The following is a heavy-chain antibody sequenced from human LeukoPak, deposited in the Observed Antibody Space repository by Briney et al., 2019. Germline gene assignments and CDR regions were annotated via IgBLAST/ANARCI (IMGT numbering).Heavy chain of an antibody. V-gene: IGHV3-30-3*01. Sequence: PGRSLRLSCAASGFTFSSYAMHWVRRAPGKGLERVAVISYDGSNKYYADSVKGRFTISRDNSKNTLYLQMNSLRAEDTAVYYCAKDSIAARPGYWGQGTLVTVSS. D-gene: IGHD6-6*01. J-gene: IGHJ4*02. CDR3: AKDSIAARPGY. CDR1: GFTFSSYA. CDR2: ISYDGSNK.